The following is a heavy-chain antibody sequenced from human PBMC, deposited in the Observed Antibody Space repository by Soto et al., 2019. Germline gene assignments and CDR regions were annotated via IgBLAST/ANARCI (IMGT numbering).Heavy chain of an antibody. CDR2: IIPILRST. V-gene: IGHV1-69*06. CDR1: GGTFNSYA. CDR3: ARVPHPPYGSGCRSLYWSFDL. Sequence: QVQLGQSGAEVKKPGSSVKVSCKASGGTFNSYALTWVRQAPGHGLEWMGGIIPILRSTKYAQKFQGRVTITANRSTSTAYMKLSSLRSDDTAVYYCARVPHPPYGSGCRSLYWSFDLWGRGTLVTVSS. D-gene: IGHD6-19*01. J-gene: IGHJ2*01.